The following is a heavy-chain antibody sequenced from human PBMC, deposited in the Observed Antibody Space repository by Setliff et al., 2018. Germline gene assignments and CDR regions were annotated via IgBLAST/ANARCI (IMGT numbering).Heavy chain of an antibody. D-gene: IGHD3-3*01. Sequence: SETLSLTCSVFGGSLTSGTQYWAWIRQPPGKGLEWIGNINYSGSTYYNPSLKSRVTMSVDASKNQVSLKVTSVTAEDTAVYYCARGRFVTIFGVVIIRDYYYYYMDVWGKGPRSPSP. J-gene: IGHJ6*03. V-gene: IGHV4-39*01. CDR3: ARGRFVTIFGVVIIRDYYYYYMDV. CDR1: GGSLTSGTQY. CDR2: INYSGST.